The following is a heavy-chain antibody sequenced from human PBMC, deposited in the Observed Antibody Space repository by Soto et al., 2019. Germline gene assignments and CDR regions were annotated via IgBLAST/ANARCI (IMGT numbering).Heavy chain of an antibody. CDR1: RFTFNSFT. CDR2: ISHDGSHK. J-gene: IGHJ1*01. D-gene: IGHD1-26*01. Sequence: QVQFVESGGGVVQPGRSLRLSCEASRFTFNSFTMHWVRQAPGKGLEWVAVISHDGSHKYTADSVKGRFTISRDDSKNALYLQMNSLRVEDTAIYYCATWEERYFQDWGQGTLVTVSS. CDR3: ATWEERYFQD. V-gene: IGHV3-30*04.